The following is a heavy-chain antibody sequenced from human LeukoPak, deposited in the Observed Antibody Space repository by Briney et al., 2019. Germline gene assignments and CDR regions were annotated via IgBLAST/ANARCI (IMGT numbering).Heavy chain of an antibody. Sequence: SETLSLTCTVSGGSISSYYWSWIRQPPGKGLEWIGYIYYSGSTNYNPSLKSRVTISVDPSKNQFSLKLSSVTAADTAVYYCARGGLGNGDAFDIWGQGTMVTVSS. D-gene: IGHD7-27*01. CDR1: GGSISSYY. V-gene: IGHV4-59*01. J-gene: IGHJ3*02. CDR3: ARGGLGNGDAFDI. CDR2: IYYSGST.